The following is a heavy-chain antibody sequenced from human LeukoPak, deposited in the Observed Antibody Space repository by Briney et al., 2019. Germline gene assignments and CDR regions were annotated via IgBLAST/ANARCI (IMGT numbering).Heavy chain of an antibody. J-gene: IGHJ3*02. V-gene: IGHV1-8*03. CDR3: ATLRWTSHDAFDI. D-gene: IGHD4-23*01. CDR2: MNPNSGNT. CDR1: GYSFNTYV. Sequence: ASVKVSCKASGYSFNTYVINWVRQATGQGLEWMGWMNPNSGNTGYAQKFQGRVTITRNTSISTAYMELSSLRSEDTAVYYCATLRWTSHDAFDIWGQGTMVTVSS.